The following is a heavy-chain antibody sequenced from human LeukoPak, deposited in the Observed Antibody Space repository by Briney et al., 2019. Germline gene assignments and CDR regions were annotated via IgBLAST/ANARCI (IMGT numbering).Heavy chain of an antibody. Sequence: GASVKVSCKASGYSFSRYAMHWVRQAPGQRLEWMGWINAGNGNPKHTQKFQDRVTFTRNTSASTAYMYLSSLRSEDTAVYYCASPYCSGADCYGSDDAFAVWGQGTVVTVSS. V-gene: IGHV1-3*01. J-gene: IGHJ3*01. CDR3: ASPYCSGADCYGSDDAFAV. CDR1: GYSFSRYA. D-gene: IGHD2-15*01. CDR2: INAGNGNP.